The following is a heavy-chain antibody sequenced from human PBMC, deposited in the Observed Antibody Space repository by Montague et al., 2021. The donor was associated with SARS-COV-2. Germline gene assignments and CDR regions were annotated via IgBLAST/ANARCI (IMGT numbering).Heavy chain of an antibody. Sequence: CAISGDSGSSNTVAWNWFRQSPSRGLEGLGRTYYRCKWNNDYAVSMESRVTINQDTTKNQLSLQLNSVTPEDTAVYYCARDSEYSIDYWGQGRLVTVSS. CDR3: ARDSEYSIDY. J-gene: IGHJ4*02. CDR1: GDSGSSNTVA. CDR2: TYYRCKWNN. D-gene: IGHD6-6*01. V-gene: IGHV6-1*01.